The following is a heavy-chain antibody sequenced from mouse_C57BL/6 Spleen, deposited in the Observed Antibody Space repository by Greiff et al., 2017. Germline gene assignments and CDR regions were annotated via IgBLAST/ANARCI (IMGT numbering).Heavy chain of an antibody. CDR2: IYPGDGDT. Sequence: QVHVKQSGPELVKPGASVKISCKASGYAFSSSWMNWVKQRPGKGLEWIGRIYPGDGDTNYNGKFKGKATLTADKSSSTAYMQLSSLTSEDSAVYFCARSTVVAYDRYFDVWGTGTTVTVSS. CDR1: GYAFSSSW. V-gene: IGHV1-82*01. D-gene: IGHD1-1*01. J-gene: IGHJ1*03. CDR3: ARSTVVAYDRYFDV.